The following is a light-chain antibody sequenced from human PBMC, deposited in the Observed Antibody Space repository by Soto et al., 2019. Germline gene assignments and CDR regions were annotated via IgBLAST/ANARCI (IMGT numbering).Light chain of an antibody. CDR2: EVT. CDR3: NSLRVNHLYV. J-gene: IGLJ1*01. CDR1: SSDVGRYST. Sequence: QSVLTQPASVSGSPGQTITISCTGTSSDVGRYSTVSWYQHHPGKAPKLIIYEVTHRPAGISDRFSASKSGNTASLTISGLQAEDEADYYCNSLRVNHLYVFGSGTKVTVL. V-gene: IGLV2-14*01.